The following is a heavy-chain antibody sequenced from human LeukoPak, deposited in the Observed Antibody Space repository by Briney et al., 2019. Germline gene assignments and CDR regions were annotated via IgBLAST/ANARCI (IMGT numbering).Heavy chain of an antibody. CDR2: INPNSGGT. J-gene: IGHJ6*03. Sequence: ASVKVSCKASGYTFTGYYIHWVRQAPGQGLEWMGWINPNSGGTNYAQKFQGRVTMTRDTSISTAYMELSRLRSDDTAVYYCARTGDSSSWDYYYYYMDVWGKGTTVTVSS. CDR3: ARTGDSSSWDYYYYYMDV. D-gene: IGHD6-13*01. CDR1: GYTFTGYY. V-gene: IGHV1-2*02.